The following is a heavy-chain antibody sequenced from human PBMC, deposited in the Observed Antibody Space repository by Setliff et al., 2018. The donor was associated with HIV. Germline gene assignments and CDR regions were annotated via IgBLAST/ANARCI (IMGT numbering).Heavy chain of an antibody. CDR2: IIPILGIA. Sequence: SVKVSCKASGGTFSSYAISWVRQAPGQGLEWMGGIIPILGIANYAQKFQGRVTITADKSTSTAYMELSSLRSEDTAVYYCARGGSPWVRGVKEGYFDYWGQGTLVTVSS. D-gene: IGHD3-10*01. V-gene: IGHV1-69*10. CDR1: GGTFSSYA. CDR3: ARGGSPWVRGVKEGYFDY. J-gene: IGHJ4*02.